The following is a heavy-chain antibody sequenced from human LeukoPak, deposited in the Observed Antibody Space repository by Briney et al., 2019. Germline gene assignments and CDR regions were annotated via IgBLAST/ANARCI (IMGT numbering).Heavy chain of an antibody. V-gene: IGHV4-34*01. CDR3: ARGWAAAAGIYYFDY. Sequence: SETLSLTCAVYGGSVSGYYWNWIRQPPGKGLEWIGEINHSGSTNYNPSLKSRVTISVDTSKNQFSLKLSSVTAADTAVYYCARGWAAAAGIYYFDYWGQGTLVTVSS. J-gene: IGHJ4*02. CDR1: GGSVSGYY. D-gene: IGHD6-13*01. CDR2: INHSGST.